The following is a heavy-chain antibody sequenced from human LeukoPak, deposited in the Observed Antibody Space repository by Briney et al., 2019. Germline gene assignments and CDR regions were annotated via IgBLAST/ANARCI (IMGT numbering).Heavy chain of an antibody. CDR1: GGTFSSYA. CDR3: ARETSSGWYGVDY. J-gene: IGHJ4*02. D-gene: IGHD6-19*01. CDR2: INTNTGNP. V-gene: IGHV7-4-1*02. Sequence: ASVKASCKASGGTFSSYAISWVRQAPGQGLEWMGWINTNTGNPTYAQGFTGRFVFSLDTSVSTAYLQISSLKAEDTAVYYCARETSSGWYGVDYWGQGTLVTVSS.